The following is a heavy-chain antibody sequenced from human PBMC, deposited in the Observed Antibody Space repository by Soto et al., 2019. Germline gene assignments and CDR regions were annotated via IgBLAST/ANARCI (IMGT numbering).Heavy chain of an antibody. J-gene: IGHJ6*02. V-gene: IGHV4-39*01. CDR1: GGSISSYY. CDR2: IYYSGST. D-gene: IGHD5-12*01. Sequence: SETLSLTCTVSGGSISSYYWGWIRQPPGKGLEWIGSIYYSGSTYYNPSLKSRVTISVDTSKNQFSLKLSSVTAADTAVYYCARRGRGYSGYDSDYYYGMDVWGQGTTVTVSS. CDR3: ARRGRGYSGYDSDYYYGMDV.